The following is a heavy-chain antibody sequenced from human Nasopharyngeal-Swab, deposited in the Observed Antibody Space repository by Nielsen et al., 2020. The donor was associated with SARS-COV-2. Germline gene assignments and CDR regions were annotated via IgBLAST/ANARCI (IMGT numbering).Heavy chain of an antibody. J-gene: IGHJ6*02. CDR2: INSDGSST. V-gene: IGHV3-74*01. D-gene: IGHD3-22*01. Sequence: GESPKIPCAAPGFTFSSYWMHWVRQAPGKGLVWVSRINSDGSSTSYADSVKGRFTISRDNAKNTLYLQMNSLRAEDTAVYYCARDRQYYDSSGPPTYGMDVWGQGTTVTVSS. CDR3: ARDRQYYDSSGPPTYGMDV. CDR1: GFTFSSYW.